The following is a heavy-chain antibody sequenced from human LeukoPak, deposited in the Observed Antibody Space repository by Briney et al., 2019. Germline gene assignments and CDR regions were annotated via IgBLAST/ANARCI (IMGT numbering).Heavy chain of an antibody. Sequence: SETLSLICTVSGRSITSSSDYWGWIRQPPGKGLEWIGTINYGGITYYNPSLKTRVTMSVDTSNKQFSLMLSSVSAADMSLYERPRHRRDDFWSGLHWYYMDVWGKGTTVAVSS. V-gene: IGHV4-39*01. CDR3: PRHRRDDFWSGLHWYYMDV. CDR2: INYGGIT. D-gene: IGHD3-3*01. CDR1: GRSITSSSDY. J-gene: IGHJ6*03.